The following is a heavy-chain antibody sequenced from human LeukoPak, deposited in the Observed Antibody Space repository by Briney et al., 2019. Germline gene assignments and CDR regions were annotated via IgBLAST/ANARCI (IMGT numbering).Heavy chain of an antibody. D-gene: IGHD1-1*01. CDR1: GFTFSSYW. J-gene: IGHJ4*02. Sequence: GGSLRLSCAASGFTFSSYWMHWVRQAPGKGLVWVSRINSDGSSTSYADSVKGRLTISRDNAKNTLYLQMNSLRAEDTVVYYCARPGDWNDGEDFDYWGQGTLVTVSS. CDR2: INSDGSST. V-gene: IGHV3-74*01. CDR3: ARPGDWNDGEDFDY.